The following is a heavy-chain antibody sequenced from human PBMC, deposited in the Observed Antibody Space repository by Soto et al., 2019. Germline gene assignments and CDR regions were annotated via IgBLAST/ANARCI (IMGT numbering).Heavy chain of an antibody. CDR1: GTSISSYY. J-gene: IGHJ4*02. CDR2: IHYSGTT. Sequence: SETLSLTCTVSGTSISSYYWSWIRQPPGKGLEWIANIHYSGTTNYNPSLASRVTLSVDTSKNQFSLKMTSVTAADRAMYFCASHNSYAIDYCGQATLVTV. V-gene: IGHV4-59*01. D-gene: IGHD2-8*01. CDR3: ASHNSYAIDY.